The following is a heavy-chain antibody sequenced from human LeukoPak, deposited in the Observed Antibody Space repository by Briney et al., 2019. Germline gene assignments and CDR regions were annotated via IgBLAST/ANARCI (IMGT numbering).Heavy chain of an antibody. CDR1: RYSFTSYW. J-gene: IGHJ4*02. V-gene: IGHV5-51*01. D-gene: IGHD3-22*01. CDR2: IYSRDSDT. CDR3: ARGPMYYYDSSGYYYFDY. Sequence: PGESLKISCKGSRYSFTSYWIGWVRQMPGKGLEWMGIIYSRDSDTRYSPSFQGQVTISADKSINTAYLQWSSLRASDTAMYYCARGPMYYYDSSGYYYFDYWGQGTLVTVSS.